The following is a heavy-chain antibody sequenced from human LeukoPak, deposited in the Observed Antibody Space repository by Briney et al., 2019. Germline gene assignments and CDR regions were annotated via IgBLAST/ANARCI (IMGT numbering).Heavy chain of an antibody. CDR3: AREEQELVRDYYYYMDV. CDR1: GFIFSNFA. J-gene: IGHJ6*03. CDR2: MSYDGSHT. D-gene: IGHD6-13*01. V-gene: IGHV3-30*01. Sequence: PGGSLRLSCAASGFIFSNFAMHWVRQAPGKGLEWVALMSYDGSHTYYADSMKGRFTISRDNSRNVLYLQMTSLSGDDSAVYYCAREEQELVRDYYYYMDVWDKGTTVTVSS.